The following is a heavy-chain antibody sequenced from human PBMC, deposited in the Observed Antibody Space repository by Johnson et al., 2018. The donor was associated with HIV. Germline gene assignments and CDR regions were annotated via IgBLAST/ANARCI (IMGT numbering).Heavy chain of an antibody. D-gene: IGHD6-19*01. CDR1: GFTISSYW. Sequence: VQLVESGGGLVQPGGSLRLSCAASGFTISSYWMSWVRQAPGKGLEWVANIKEDGSEKYYVESLKGRFTISRDNAKNSLYLQMNSLRAEDTAMYYCAKDYPISLLGSSALADVFDFWGQGTMGTVSS. J-gene: IGHJ3*01. CDR2: IKEDGSEK. CDR3: AKDYPISLLGSSALADVFDF. V-gene: IGHV3-7*01.